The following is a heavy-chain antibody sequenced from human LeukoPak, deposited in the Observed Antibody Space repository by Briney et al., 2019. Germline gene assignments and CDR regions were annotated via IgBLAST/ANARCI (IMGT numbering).Heavy chain of an antibody. J-gene: IGHJ6*02. CDR3: TTDPSYFLYYYYNDMDV. D-gene: IGHD2-8*01. CDR2: IKSKTDGGTT. V-gene: IGHV3-15*01. CDR1: EFTFNDAW. Sequence: GGSLRLSCAASEFTFNDAWMSWVRQAPGKGLEWVGRIKSKTDGGTTDYAAPAKGRFTISRDDSKNTLYLQMNSLKTEDTAVYYCTTDPSYFLYYYYNDMDVWGQGTTVTVSS.